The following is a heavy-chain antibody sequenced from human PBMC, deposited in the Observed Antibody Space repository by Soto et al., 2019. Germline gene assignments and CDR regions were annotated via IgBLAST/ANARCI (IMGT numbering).Heavy chain of an antibody. CDR2: IIPIFGTA. CDR3: AREDSSSWDKSLGMDV. V-gene: IGHV1-69*13. CDR1: GGTFSSYA. D-gene: IGHD6-13*01. J-gene: IGHJ6*02. Sequence: SVKVSCKASGGTFSSYAISWVRQAPGQGLEWMGGIIPIFGTANYAQKFQGRVTITADESTSTAYMELSSLRSEDTAVYYCAREDSSSWDKSLGMDVWGQGTTVTVSS.